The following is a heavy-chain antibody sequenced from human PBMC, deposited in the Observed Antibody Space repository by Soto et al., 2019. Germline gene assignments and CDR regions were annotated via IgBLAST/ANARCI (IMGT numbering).Heavy chain of an antibody. CDR3: ARLFSSGWYTG. Sequence: QLQLQESGPGLVKPSETLSLTCTVSGGSISSSSYYWGWIRQPPGKGLEWIGSIYYSGSTYYNPSLKSRVTISVDTSKNQFSLKLSSVTAADTAVYYCARLFSSGWYTGWGQGTLVTVSS. CDR1: GGSISSSSYY. V-gene: IGHV4-39*01. CDR2: IYYSGST. D-gene: IGHD6-19*01. J-gene: IGHJ4*02.